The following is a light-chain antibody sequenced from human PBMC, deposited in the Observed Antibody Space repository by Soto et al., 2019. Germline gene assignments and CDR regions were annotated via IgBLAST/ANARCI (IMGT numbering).Light chain of an antibody. CDR3: QQYGRSPLLYT. Sequence: ENVLTQSPGTLSLSPGEIATRSCRASQSVTSNFLAWYQQKPGQAPRLLIYGASTRAAGVPDRFSGSGSGTDFTLTITGLEPEDFAVYYCQQYGRSPLLYTFGQGTKL. CDR1: QSVTSNF. J-gene: IGKJ2*01. V-gene: IGKV3-20*01. CDR2: GAS.